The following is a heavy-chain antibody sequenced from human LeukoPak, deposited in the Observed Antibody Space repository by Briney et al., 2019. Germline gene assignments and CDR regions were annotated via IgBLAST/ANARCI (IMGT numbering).Heavy chain of an antibody. D-gene: IGHD1-26*01. CDR3: ARVFGGTYGGDY. Sequence: PGGSLRLSCAASGFTFSSYAMSWVRQAPGKGLEWVSSISVNGRTTYYADSVKGRFTISRDSSKNTLYLQMNSLRAEDTAIYYCARVFGGTYGGDYWGQGTLVTVSS. V-gene: IGHV3-23*01. CDR2: ISVNGRTT. J-gene: IGHJ4*02. CDR1: GFTFSSYA.